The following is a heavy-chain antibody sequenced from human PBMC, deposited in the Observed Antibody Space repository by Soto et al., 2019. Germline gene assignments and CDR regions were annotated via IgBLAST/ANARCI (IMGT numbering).Heavy chain of an antibody. CDR3: ARQLRVTTLSYYYGMDV. D-gene: IGHD4-17*01. Sequence: QVQLVQSGAEVKKPGSSVQVSCKASGGTFSSYAISWVRQAPGQGLEWMGGIIPIFGTANYAQKFQGRVTMTADESTSTAYMELSSLRSEDTAVYYCARQLRVTTLSYYYGMDVWGQGTTVTVSS. CDR1: GGTFSSYA. V-gene: IGHV1-69*01. CDR2: IIPIFGTA. J-gene: IGHJ6*02.